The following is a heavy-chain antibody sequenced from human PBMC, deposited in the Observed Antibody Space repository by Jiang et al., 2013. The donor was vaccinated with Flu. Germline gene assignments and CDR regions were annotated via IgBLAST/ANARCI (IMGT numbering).Heavy chain of an antibody. J-gene: IGHJ4*02. Sequence: LLESGGGVVQPGRSLRLSCAASGFTFSSYAMHWVRQAPGKGLEWVAVISYDGSNKYYADSVKGRFTISRDNSKNTLYLQMNSLRAEDTAVYYCARDPYYYGSGSYFRRDDFDYWGQGTLVTVSS. D-gene: IGHD3-10*01. V-gene: IGHV3-30*01. CDR2: ISYDGSNK. CDR1: GFTFSSYA. CDR3: ARDPYYYGSGSYFRRDDFDY.